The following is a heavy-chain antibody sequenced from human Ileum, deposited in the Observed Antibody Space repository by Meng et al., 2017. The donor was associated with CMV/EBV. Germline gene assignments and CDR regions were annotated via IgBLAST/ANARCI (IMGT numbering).Heavy chain of an antibody. CDR2: ISGSGLTT. J-gene: IGHJ4*02. V-gene: IGHV3-23*01. CDR1: GFTFNGFD. Sequence: GESLKISCSASGFTFNGFDMSWVRQAPGKGLEWVSSISGSGLTTFYSDAVKGRFSISRDNSRNTLYLQINSLRSDDTAVYYCATGADLPTFWNGFAYWGQGAVVTVSS. D-gene: IGHD3-3*01. CDR3: ATGADLPTFWNGFAY.